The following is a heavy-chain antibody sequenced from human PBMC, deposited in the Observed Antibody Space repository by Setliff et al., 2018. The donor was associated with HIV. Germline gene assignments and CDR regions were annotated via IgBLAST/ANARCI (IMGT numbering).Heavy chain of an antibody. D-gene: IGHD3-10*01. Sequence: ASVKVSCKASGDASSTYTINWVRQAPGQGLEWMGQFIPILDITNYAQEFQGRVTITADKSTNTLYMETTSLTSEDTAVYYCAGPRGDEAFDIWGQGTMVTVSS. CDR2: FIPILDIT. J-gene: IGHJ3*02. CDR3: AGPRGDEAFDI. V-gene: IGHV1-69*02. CDR1: GDASSTYT.